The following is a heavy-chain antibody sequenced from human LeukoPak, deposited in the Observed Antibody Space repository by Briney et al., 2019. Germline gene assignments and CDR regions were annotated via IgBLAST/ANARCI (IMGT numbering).Heavy chain of an antibody. D-gene: IGHD3-9*01. CDR3: AKPEVRYFDWLLYFDQ. J-gene: IGHJ4*02. CDR1: GFTFSTYA. Sequence: PGGSLRLSCAASGFTFSTYAMTWVRQAPGKGLEWVSSISGSGGNTYYADSVKGRVTISIDNSKNTLYLQMNSLRAEDTAVYYCAKPEVRYFDWLLYFDQWGQGTLVTVSS. CDR2: ISGSGGNT. V-gene: IGHV3-23*01.